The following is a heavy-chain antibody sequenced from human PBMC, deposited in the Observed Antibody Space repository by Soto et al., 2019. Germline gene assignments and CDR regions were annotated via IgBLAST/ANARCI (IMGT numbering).Heavy chain of an antibody. Sequence: LVGSLRLSCTASGFTFGDYAMSWVRQAPGKGLEWVGFIRSKAYGGTTEYAASVKGRFTISRDDSKSIAYLQMNSLKTEDTAMYYCTRSYSGYDNNWFDPWGQGTLVTVSS. CDR3: TRSYSGYDNNWFDP. D-gene: IGHD5-12*01. CDR2: IRSKAYGGTT. J-gene: IGHJ5*02. CDR1: GFTFGDYA. V-gene: IGHV3-49*04.